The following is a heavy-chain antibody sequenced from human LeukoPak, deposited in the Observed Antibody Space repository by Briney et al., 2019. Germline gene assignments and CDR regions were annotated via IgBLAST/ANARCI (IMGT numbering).Heavy chain of an antibody. Sequence: SETLSLTCIISGGSISSTTYYWGWIRQPPGKGLEWIGTLYYSGKTYYNPSLKSRVTISLDTSENQFSLKLSSVTAADTAVYYCARSRSSGWSDFDYWGQGTLVTVSS. CDR3: ARSRSSGWSDFDY. CDR1: GGSISSTTYY. D-gene: IGHD6-19*01. V-gene: IGHV4-39*07. J-gene: IGHJ4*02. CDR2: LYYSGKT.